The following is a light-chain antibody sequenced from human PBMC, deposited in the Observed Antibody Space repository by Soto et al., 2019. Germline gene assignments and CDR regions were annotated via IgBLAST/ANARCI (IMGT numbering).Light chain of an antibody. CDR2: KAS. CDR1: QSISSW. J-gene: IGKJ1*01. V-gene: IGKV1-5*03. CDR3: QQYNSYRT. Sequence: DIQMTQSPSTLSASVGDRVTNTFRASQSISSWLAWYQQKPGKAPKLLIYKASSLESGVPSRFSGSGSGTEFTLTISSLQPDDFATYYCQQYNSYRTFGQGTKVDI.